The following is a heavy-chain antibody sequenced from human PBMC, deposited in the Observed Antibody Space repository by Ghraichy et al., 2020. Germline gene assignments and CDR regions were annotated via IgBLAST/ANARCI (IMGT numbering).Heavy chain of an antibody. CDR2: IFYSGST. CDR1: GGSISSSSSY. V-gene: IGHV4-39*01. J-gene: IGHJ4*02. CDR3: ARLYGPIAAVVLDY. Sequence: SQTLSLTCSVSGGSISSSSSYWGWIRQPPGKGLEWIGSIFYSGSTYYNPSLKSRVTISVDTSKNQFSLKLSSVTAADTAVYYCARLYGPIAAVVLDYWGQGTLVTVSS. D-gene: IGHD6-13*01.